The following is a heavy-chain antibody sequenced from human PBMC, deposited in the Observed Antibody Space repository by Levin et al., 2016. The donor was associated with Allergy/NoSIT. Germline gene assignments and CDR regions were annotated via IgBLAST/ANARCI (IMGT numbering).Heavy chain of an antibody. Sequence: SETLSLTCTVSGDSISSSSYYWGWIRQPPGKGLEWIGNIYYSGSAYYNPSLKSRLTISVDTSKNQFSLKLSSVTAADTAVYYCTRHGRYFDSSGHYRSYWGQGTLVTVSS. V-gene: IGHV4-39*01. CDR3: TRHGRYFDSSGHYRSY. D-gene: IGHD3-22*01. CDR1: GDSISSSSYY. CDR2: IYYSGSA. J-gene: IGHJ4*02.